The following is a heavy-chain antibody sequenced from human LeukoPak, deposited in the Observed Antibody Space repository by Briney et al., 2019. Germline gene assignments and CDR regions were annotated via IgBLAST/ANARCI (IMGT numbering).Heavy chain of an antibody. V-gene: IGHV3-23*01. D-gene: IGHD3-3*01. CDR2: ISGSGGST. J-gene: IGHJ4*02. Sequence: GGSLRLSCAASGFSFSSYAMSWVRQAPGKGLECVSAISGSGGSTYYADSVKGRFTISRDNSKNTLYLKMNRMRAEDTAVYYCAISKPYYDFWSGYLTTFDYWGQGTLVTVSS. CDR3: AISKPYYDFWSGYLTTFDY. CDR1: GFSFSSYA.